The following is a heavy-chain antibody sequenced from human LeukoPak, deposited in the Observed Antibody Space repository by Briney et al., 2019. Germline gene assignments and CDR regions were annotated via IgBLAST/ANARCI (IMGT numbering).Heavy chain of an antibody. J-gene: IGHJ4*02. CDR3: ARALPGIAVADYYFDY. D-gene: IGHD6-19*01. CDR1: GFTVSSNY. Sequence: PGGSLRLSCAASGFTVSSNYMSWVRQAPGKGLEWVSSISGSGGSTYYADSVKGRFTISRDNSKNTLYLQMNSLRAEDTAVYYCARALPGIAVADYYFDYWGQGTLVTVSS. V-gene: IGHV3-23*01. CDR2: ISGSGGST.